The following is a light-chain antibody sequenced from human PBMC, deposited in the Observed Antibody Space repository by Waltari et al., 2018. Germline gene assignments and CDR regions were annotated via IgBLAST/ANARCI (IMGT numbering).Light chain of an antibody. CDR2: KAS. V-gene: IGKV1-5*03. CDR3: QQYDTYWT. J-gene: IGKJ1*01. CDR1: QSISSW. Sequence: DIQMTQSPSTLSAFVGDRVIRTCRASQSISSWLAWYQQKPGKATKLLIYKASNLESGVPSRFSGNGSGTEFTLTISSLQPDDFATYYCQQYDTYWTFGQGTKVDIK.